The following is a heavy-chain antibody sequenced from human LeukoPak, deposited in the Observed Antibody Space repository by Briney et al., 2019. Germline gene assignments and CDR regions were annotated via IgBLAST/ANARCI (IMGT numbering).Heavy chain of an antibody. Sequence: SETLSLTCTVPGGSISSSSYYWGWIRQPPGKGLEWIGSIYYSGSTYYNPSLKSRVTISVDTSKNQFSLKLSSVTAADTAVYYCARVAVVVTAIPEGYFDYWGQGTLVTVSS. J-gene: IGHJ4*02. V-gene: IGHV4-39*07. D-gene: IGHD2-21*02. CDR2: IYYSGST. CDR1: GGSISSSSYY. CDR3: ARVAVVVTAIPEGYFDY.